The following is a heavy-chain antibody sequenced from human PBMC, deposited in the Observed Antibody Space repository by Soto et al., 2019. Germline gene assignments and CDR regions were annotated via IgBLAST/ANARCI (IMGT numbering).Heavy chain of an antibody. V-gene: IGHV3-11*06. CDR1: GFTFDDYY. D-gene: IGHD2-21*01. Sequence: GGSLRLSCVASGFTFDDYYMTWIRQAPGTGPEWVSYISSTGSYTKYADFVKGRFTISRDSSKNTLYLQMNSLRAEDTAVYYCARASYYGASAPLGYWGQGALVTVSS. CDR3: ARASYYGASAPLGY. CDR2: ISSTGSYT. J-gene: IGHJ4*02.